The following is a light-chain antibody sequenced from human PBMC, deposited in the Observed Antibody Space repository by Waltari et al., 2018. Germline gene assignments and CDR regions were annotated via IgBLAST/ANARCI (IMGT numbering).Light chain of an antibody. Sequence: DVRLTQSPLSLPVAVGQTASLSCRSSQSLLHSDGETYLNWFHQRPGQFPRRLIYKVSNRDSGVPERISGSGSGTDFTLKISRVEADDVGIYYCMQGTHWPPWTFGQGTKVEIK. V-gene: IGKV2-30*02. CDR2: KVS. J-gene: IGKJ1*01. CDR1: QSLLHSDGETY. CDR3: MQGTHWPPWT.